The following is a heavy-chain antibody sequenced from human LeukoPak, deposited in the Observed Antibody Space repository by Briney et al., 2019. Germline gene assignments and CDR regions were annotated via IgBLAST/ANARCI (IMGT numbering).Heavy chain of an antibody. V-gene: IGHV4-39*01. J-gene: IGHJ5*02. CDR2: IYYSGST. CDR3: ARHTWENWFDP. Sequence: PSETLSLTCTVSGGSISNSSYYWGWIRQPPGKGLEWIGSIYYSGSTYYNPSLKSRVTISVDTSKNQFSLKLSSVTAADTAVYYCARHTWENWFDPWGQGTLVTVSS. CDR1: GGSISNSSYY. D-gene: IGHD1-26*01.